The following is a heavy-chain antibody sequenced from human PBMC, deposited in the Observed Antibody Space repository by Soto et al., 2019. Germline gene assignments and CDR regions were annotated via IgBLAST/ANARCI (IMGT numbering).Heavy chain of an antibody. J-gene: IGHJ6*02. CDR3: GNPNSGPSRDLDV. V-gene: IGHV4-31*03. D-gene: IGHD3-16*01. CDR1: GGSISSGGYY. CDR2: IYYTGSA. Sequence: SETLSLTCTVSGGSISSGGYYWTWIRQHPGKGLEWIGYIYYTGSAYYNPSLKTRLTLSIDTSRSQFSLKLSSVTTADTAVYYGGNPNSGPSRDLDVWGQGTPVTVSS.